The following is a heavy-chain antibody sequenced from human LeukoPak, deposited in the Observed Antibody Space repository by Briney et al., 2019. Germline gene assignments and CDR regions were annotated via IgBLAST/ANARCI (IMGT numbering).Heavy chain of an antibody. CDR1: GFTFDDYA. CDR2: ISWDGGST. V-gene: IGHV3-43D*03. D-gene: IGHD4-17*01. Sequence: PGGSLRLSCAASGFTFDDYAMHWVRQAPGKGLEWVSLISWDGGSTYYADSVKGRFTISRDNSKNSLYLQMNSLRAEDTALYYCAKGDYGDYRKNAFDIWDQGTMVTVSS. CDR3: AKGDYGDYRKNAFDI. J-gene: IGHJ3*02.